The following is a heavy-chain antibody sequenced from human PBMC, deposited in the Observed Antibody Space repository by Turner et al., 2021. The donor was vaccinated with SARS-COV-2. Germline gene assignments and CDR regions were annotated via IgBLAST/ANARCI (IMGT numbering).Heavy chain of an antibody. CDR2: IYSVGTT. J-gene: IGHJ4*02. CDR1: GFTVSSNY. V-gene: IGHV3-66*01. D-gene: IGHD3-22*01. CDR3: AKADRVMIVVVITLFDY. Sequence: EVQLVESDGGLVQTGGSLTLSCDASGFTVSSNYMSWVRRAPWKALEWVSVIYSVGTTYYADSVKGRFTISRYNSKNTLYLQMNSLRAEDTAVYYCAKADRVMIVVVITLFDYWGQGTLVTVSS.